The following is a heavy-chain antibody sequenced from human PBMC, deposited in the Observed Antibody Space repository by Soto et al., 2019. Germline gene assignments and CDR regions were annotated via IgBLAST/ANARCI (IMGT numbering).Heavy chain of an antibody. D-gene: IGHD3-22*01. J-gene: IGHJ4*01. CDR3: AGSRPHENFCYCDYCGIDN. CDR2: IYHSGST. Sequence: SETLSLTCAVSGGSISSSNWWSWVRQPPGKGLEWIGEIYHSGSTNYNPSLKSRVTISVDKSKNQFSLKLSSVTAADTAVYYCAGSRPHENFCYCDYCGIDNGGQGTLVTVSS. V-gene: IGHV4-4*02. CDR1: GGSISSSNW.